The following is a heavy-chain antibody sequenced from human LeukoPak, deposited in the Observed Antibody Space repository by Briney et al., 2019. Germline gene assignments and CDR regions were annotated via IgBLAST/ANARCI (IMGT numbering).Heavy chain of an antibody. CDR3: AREGASYDILTGGYYFDY. CDR1: GFTFSSYE. Sequence: PGGSLRLSCAASGFTFSSYEMNWVRQAPGKGLEWVSYISSSGSTIYYADSVKGRFTISRDNAKNSLYLQMNSLRAEDTAVYYCAREGASYDILTGGYYFDYWGQGTLVTVSS. D-gene: IGHD3-9*01. CDR2: ISSSGSTI. V-gene: IGHV3-48*03. J-gene: IGHJ4*02.